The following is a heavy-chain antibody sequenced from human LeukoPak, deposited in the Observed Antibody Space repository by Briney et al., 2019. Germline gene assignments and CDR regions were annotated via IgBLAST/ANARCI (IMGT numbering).Heavy chain of an antibody. CDR3: ARAQGLLLWFGEGRNDAFDI. D-gene: IGHD3-10*01. J-gene: IGHJ3*02. CDR1: GYTFTGYY. Sequence: ASVKVSCKAPGYTFTGYYMGWVRHAPGQGLGWRGSINANSGGTNYAQKFKGWVTMSRDTSISTAYMEMSRLRSDDTAVYYCARAQGLLLWFGEGRNDAFDIWGQGTMVTVSS. CDR2: INANSGGT. V-gene: IGHV1-2*04.